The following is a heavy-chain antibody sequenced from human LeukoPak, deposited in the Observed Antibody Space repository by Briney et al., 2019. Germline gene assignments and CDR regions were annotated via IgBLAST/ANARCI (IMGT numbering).Heavy chain of an antibody. V-gene: IGHV3-21*05. CDR1: GFTFSSYE. Sequence: KTGGSLRLSCAASGFTFSSYEMNWVRQAPGKGLEWVSYISSSSYIYYADSVKGRFTISRDNAKNSLYLQMNSLRAEDTAVYYCARDSGGYYAYFDYWGQGTLVTVSS. D-gene: IGHD3-10*01. CDR3: ARDSGGYYAYFDY. J-gene: IGHJ4*02. CDR2: ISSSSYI.